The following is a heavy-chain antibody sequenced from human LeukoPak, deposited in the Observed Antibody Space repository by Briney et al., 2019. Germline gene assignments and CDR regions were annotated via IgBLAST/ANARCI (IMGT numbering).Heavy chain of an antibody. CDR1: GFTFSSYA. D-gene: IGHD5-12*01. Sequence: GGSLRLSCAASGFTFSSYAMHWVRQAPGKGLEWVALISYDGSGQYYTESVKGRFTISRDNSKNTLYLQVNSLRVEDTAVYYGARDHAADIVATGEDYWGQGTLVTVSS. CDR2: ISYDGSGQ. CDR3: ARDHAADIVATGEDY. J-gene: IGHJ4*02. V-gene: IGHV3-30-3*01.